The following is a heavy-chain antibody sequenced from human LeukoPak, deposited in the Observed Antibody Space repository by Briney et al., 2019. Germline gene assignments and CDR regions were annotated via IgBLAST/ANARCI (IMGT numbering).Heavy chain of an antibody. D-gene: IGHD3-10*01. J-gene: IGHJ4*02. CDR3: ARGGFGELLGPPHGVFDY. CDR2: IYSGGST. Sequence: GGSLRLSCAASGFTVSSNYMSWVRQAPGKGLEWVSVIYSGGSTYYADSVKGRFTISRDNSKSTLYLQMNSLRAEDTAVYYCARGGFGELLGPPHGVFDYWGQGTLVTVSS. CDR1: GFTVSSNY. V-gene: IGHV3-66*01.